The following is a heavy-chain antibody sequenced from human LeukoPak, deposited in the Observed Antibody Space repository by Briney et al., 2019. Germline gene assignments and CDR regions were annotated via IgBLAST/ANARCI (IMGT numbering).Heavy chain of an antibody. CDR2: ISGSGGST. V-gene: IGHV3-23*01. D-gene: IGHD3-22*01. J-gene: IGHJ6*02. CDR3: AKRKYYDSSGYYSWYYGMDV. CDR1: GFTFSSYA. Sequence: PGGSLRLSCAASGFTFSSYAMSWVRQAPGKGLEWVSAISGSGGSTYYADSVKGRFTISRDNSKNTLYLQMNSLGAEDTAVYYCAKRKYYDSSGYYSWYYGMDVWGQGTTVTVSS.